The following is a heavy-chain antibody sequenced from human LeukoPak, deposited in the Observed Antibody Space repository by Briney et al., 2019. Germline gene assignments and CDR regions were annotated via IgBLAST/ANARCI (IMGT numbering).Heavy chain of an antibody. CDR3: ARDYYGDYYFDY. CDR2: VSGTSSSI. D-gene: IGHD4-17*01. CDR1: GFTVSSNY. J-gene: IGHJ4*02. Sequence: GGSLRLSCAASGFTVSSNYMSWVRQAPGKGLEWVSSVSGTSSSIYYADSMKDRFAIPRDNAKNSLYLQMNSLRAEDTAVYYCARDYYGDYYFDYWGQGTLVTVSS. V-gene: IGHV3-21*01.